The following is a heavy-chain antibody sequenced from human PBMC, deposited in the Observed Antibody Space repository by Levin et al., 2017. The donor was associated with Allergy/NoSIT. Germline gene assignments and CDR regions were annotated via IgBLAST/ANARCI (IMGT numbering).Heavy chain of an antibody. J-gene: IGHJ4*02. CDR2: IYYSGST. CDR3: AKTTAFNYFDY. CDR1: GGSISSHY. V-gene: IGHV4-59*11. Sequence: SETLSLTCTVSGGSISSHYWSWIRQPPGKGLEWIGYIYYSGSTNYNPSLKSRVTISVDTSKNQFSLKLSSVTAADTAVYYCAKTTAFNYFDYWGQGTLVTVSS. D-gene: IGHD4-17*01.